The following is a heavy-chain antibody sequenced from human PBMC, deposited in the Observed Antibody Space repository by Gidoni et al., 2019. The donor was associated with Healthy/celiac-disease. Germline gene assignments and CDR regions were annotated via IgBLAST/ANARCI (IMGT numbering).Heavy chain of an antibody. J-gene: IGHJ4*02. D-gene: IGHD3-22*01. Sequence: GFTFSSYAMSLVRQAPGKGLEWVSAISGSGGSTYYADSVKGRFTITRDNSKNTLYLQMNSLRAEDPAVYYCAKDYYDSSGEPDTFDYWGQGTLVTVSS. CDR3: AKDYYDSSGEPDTFDY. CDR2: ISGSGGST. CDR1: GFTFSSYA. V-gene: IGHV3-23*01.